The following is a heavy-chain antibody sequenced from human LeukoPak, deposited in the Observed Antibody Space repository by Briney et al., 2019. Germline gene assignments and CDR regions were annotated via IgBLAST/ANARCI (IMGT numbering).Heavy chain of an antibody. J-gene: IGHJ6*02. V-gene: IGHV3-11*06. CDR2: ISSSSSYT. CDR3: ARNRASGMDV. CDR1: GFTFSDYY. D-gene: IGHD3-10*01. Sequence: GGSLRLSCAASGFTFSDYYMSWIRQAPGKGLEWVSYISSSSSYTDYADSVKGRVTISRDNAKNALYLQMNSLRAEDTAVYYCARNRASGMDVWGQGTTVTVSS.